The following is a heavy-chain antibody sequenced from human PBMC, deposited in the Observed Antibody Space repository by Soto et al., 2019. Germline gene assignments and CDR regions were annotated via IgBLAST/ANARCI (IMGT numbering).Heavy chain of an antibody. J-gene: IGHJ4*02. CDR1: GFTFSDHY. CDR3: ARAPKRVGAYYYFDY. D-gene: IGHD1-26*01. V-gene: IGHV3-72*01. Sequence: PGGSLRLSCAASGFTFSDHYMDWVRQAPGKGLEWVGRTRNKANSYTTEYAASVKGRFTISRDDSKNSLYLQMNSLKTEDTAVYYCARAPKRVGAYYYFDYWGQGTLVTVS. CDR2: TRNKANSYTT.